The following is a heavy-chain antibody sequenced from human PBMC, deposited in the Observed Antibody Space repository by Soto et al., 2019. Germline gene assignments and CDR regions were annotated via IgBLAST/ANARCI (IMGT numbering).Heavy chain of an antibody. CDR3: ARGLDYVGFDS. CDR1: GDSVSSGTYY. V-gene: IGHV4-61*01. D-gene: IGHD4-17*01. J-gene: IGHJ4*02. Sequence: KPSETLSLTCTVSGDSVSSGTYYWTWIRQPPGKGLEWIGYIYYKGSTNYDPSLKSRVTILVDTSRNQFSLKVSSVTAADTAVYYCARGLDYVGFDSWGQGTLVTVSS. CDR2: IYYKGST.